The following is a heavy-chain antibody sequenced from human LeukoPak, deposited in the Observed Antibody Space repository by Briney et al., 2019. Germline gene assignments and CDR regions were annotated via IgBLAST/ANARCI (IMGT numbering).Heavy chain of an antibody. D-gene: IGHD3-22*01. CDR3: ARALYYYDSSCPLPLK. V-gene: IGHV4-59*01. CDR1: GGSISSYY. Sequence: PSETLSLSSTVSGGSISSYYPGWIRQPPGKGLEWIGYIFYSGSTNYNPSLKSRVTISVDTSKNQFSLNLSSVTAADTAVYYCARALYYYDSSCPLPLKWGQRTLVSVSS. CDR2: IFYSGST. J-gene: IGHJ4*02.